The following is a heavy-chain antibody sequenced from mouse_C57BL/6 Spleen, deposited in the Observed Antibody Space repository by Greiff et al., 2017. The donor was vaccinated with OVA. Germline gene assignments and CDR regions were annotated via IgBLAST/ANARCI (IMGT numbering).Heavy chain of an antibody. D-gene: IGHD1-1*01. Sequence: VQLQQPGAELVKPGASVKLSCKASGYTFTSYWMQWVKQRPGQGLEWIGEIDPSDSYTNYNQKFKGKATLTVDTSSSTAYMQLSSLTSEDSAVYYCARRSITTVVGGYFDVWGTGTTVTVSS. J-gene: IGHJ1*03. CDR1: GYTFTSYW. CDR3: ARRSITTVVGGYFDV. V-gene: IGHV1-50*01. CDR2: IDPSDSYT.